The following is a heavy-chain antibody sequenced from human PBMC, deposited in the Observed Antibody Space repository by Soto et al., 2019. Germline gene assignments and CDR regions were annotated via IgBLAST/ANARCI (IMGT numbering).Heavy chain of an antibody. CDR1: GYTFTNYG. Sequence: ASVKVSCKASGYTFTNYGISWVRQAPGQGLEWMGWINVYNGNTKYAQKVQGRVTMTTDTSTSTAYIKLRSLRSDDTAVYYCARGVGSGSYYNQYNWFDPWGQGTLVTVSS. J-gene: IGHJ5*02. CDR3: ARGVGSGSYYNQYNWFDP. CDR2: INVYNGNT. D-gene: IGHD3-10*01. V-gene: IGHV1-18*01.